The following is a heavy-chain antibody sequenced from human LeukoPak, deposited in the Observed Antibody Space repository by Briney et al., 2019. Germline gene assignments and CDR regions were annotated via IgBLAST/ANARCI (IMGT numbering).Heavy chain of an antibody. CDR2: INHSGSA. CDR3: ARKSCSGGSCYYSSFDP. CDR1: GGSFSGYY. J-gene: IGHJ5*02. V-gene: IGHV4-34*01. D-gene: IGHD2-15*01. Sequence: PSETLSLTCAVYGGSFSGYYWSWIRQPPGKGLEWIGDINHSGSANYNPSLKSRVTISVDTSKNKFSLKLSSVTAAVTAVYYCARKSCSGGSCYYSSFDPWGQGTLVTVSS.